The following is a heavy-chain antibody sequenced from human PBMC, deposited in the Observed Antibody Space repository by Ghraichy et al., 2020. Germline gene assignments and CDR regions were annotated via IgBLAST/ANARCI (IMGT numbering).Heavy chain of an antibody. V-gene: IGHV3-23*01. CDR1: GFTFSSYA. D-gene: IGHD1-14*01. CDR2: ISGSGGST. Sequence: LSLTCAASGFTFSSYAMSWVRQAPGKGLEWVSAISGSGGSTYYADSVKGRFTISRDNSKNTLYLQMNSLRAEDTAVYYCAKGGYNWNHAYYYMDVWGKGTTVTVSS. J-gene: IGHJ6*03. CDR3: AKGGYNWNHAYYYMDV.